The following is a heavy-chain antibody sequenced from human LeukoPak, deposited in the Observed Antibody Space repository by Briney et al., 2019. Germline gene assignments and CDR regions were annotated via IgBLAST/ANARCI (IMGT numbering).Heavy chain of an antibody. CDR3: ARAPDIVVVVAAPRFDY. D-gene: IGHD2-15*01. J-gene: IGHJ4*02. CDR2: INHSGST. V-gene: IGHV4-34*01. Sequence: SETLSLNCAVYGGSFSGYYWSWIRQPPGKGLEWIGEINHSGSTNYNPSLKSRVTISVDTSKNQFSLKLSSVTAADTAVYYCARAPDIVVVVAAPRFDYWGQGTLVTVSS. CDR1: GGSFSGYY.